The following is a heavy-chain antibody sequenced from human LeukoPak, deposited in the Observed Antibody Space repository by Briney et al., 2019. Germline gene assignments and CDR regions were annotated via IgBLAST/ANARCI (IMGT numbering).Heavy chain of an antibody. V-gene: IGHV1-2*02. D-gene: IGHD6-13*01. CDR1: GYTFTSYY. CDR3: ARLSLRQLVQTRRVH. J-gene: IGHJ4*02. CDR2: INPNSGGT. Sequence: ASVKVSCKASGYTFTSYYMHWVRQAPGQGLEWMGWINPNSGGTNYAQKFQGRVTMTRDTSISTAYMELSRLRSDDTAVYYGARLSLRQLVQTRRVHWGQGTLVTVSS.